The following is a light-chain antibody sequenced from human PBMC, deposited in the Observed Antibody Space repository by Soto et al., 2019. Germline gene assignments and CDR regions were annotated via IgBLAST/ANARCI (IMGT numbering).Light chain of an antibody. CDR1: QDIGRS. Sequence: DLQMTQSPSSLSASVGDRVTITCRASQDIGRSFAWFQQKPGQAPKSLVYDAFIFQSGVPSRFTVSGSGTDFTLTISGLQPGDFATYYCQQYDSYPYIFGGGTKVEIK. J-gene: IGKJ4*01. CDR3: QQYDSYPYI. CDR2: DAF. V-gene: IGKV1-16*01.